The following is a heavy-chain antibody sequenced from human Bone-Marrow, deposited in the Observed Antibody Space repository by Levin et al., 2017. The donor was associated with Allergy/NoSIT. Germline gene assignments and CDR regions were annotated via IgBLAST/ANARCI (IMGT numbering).Heavy chain of an antibody. V-gene: IGHV4-38-2*01. CDR2: IYHSGST. D-gene: IGHD6-19*01. CDR1: GYSISSGYY. CDR3: ARDTHSSGGGWAFDI. Sequence: SQTLSLTCAVSGYSISSGYYWGWIRQPPGKGLEWIGSIYHSGSTYYNPSLKSRVTISVDTSKNQFSLKLSSVTAADTAVYYCARDTHSSGGGWAFDIWGQGTMVTVSS. J-gene: IGHJ3*02.